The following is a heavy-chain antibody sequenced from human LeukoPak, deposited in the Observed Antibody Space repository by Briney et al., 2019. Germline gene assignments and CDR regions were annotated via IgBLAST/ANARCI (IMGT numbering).Heavy chain of an antibody. V-gene: IGHV4-34*01. J-gene: IGHJ4*02. CDR3: ARFSWRYAHNHFDY. D-gene: IGHD3-3*01. CDR1: GGSFSGCY. CDR2: INHSGST. Sequence: SETLSLTCAVYGGSFSGCYWSWIRQPPGKGLEWIGEINHSGSTNYNPSLKSRVTISVDTSKNQFSLKLSSVTAADTAVYYCARFSWRYAHNHFDYWGQGTLVTVSS.